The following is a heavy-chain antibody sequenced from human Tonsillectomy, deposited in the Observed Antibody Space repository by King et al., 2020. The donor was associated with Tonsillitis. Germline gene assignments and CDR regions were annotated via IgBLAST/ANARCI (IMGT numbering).Heavy chain of an antibody. J-gene: IGHJ5*02. Sequence: QLQESGPGLVKPSETLSLTCTVSGGSISSYYWSWIRQPPGKGLEWSGYIYYRGSTNCNPSLKSRVTISVDTCKNQFSLKLSSGAAADTAVYYWARSGRTYSNDAWWGVFQHWFYPWGQRTLVTVSS. CDR1: GGSISSYY. CDR2: IYYRGST. D-gene: IGHD4-11*01. V-gene: IGHV4-59*01. CDR3: ARSGRTYSNDAWWGVFQHWFYP.